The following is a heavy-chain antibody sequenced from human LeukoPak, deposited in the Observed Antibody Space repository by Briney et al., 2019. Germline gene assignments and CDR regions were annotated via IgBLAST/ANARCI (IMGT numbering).Heavy chain of an antibody. D-gene: IGHD2-2*02. J-gene: IGHJ5*02. V-gene: IGHV3-23*01. CDR3: AKGDCGSTSCYSRFDP. CDR1: GFTFSSYA. CDR2: ISGGGGST. Sequence: GGSLRLSCAASGFTFSSYAMSWVRQAPGKGLAWVSSISGGGGSTYYADSVKGRFTTSRDNSKKSLYLQIISLRAEDTAVYYCAKGDCGSTSCYSRFDPWGQGTLVTVSS.